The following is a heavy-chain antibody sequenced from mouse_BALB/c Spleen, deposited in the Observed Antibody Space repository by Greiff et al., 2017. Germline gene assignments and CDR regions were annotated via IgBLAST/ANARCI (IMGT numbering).Heavy chain of an antibody. Sequence: EVKLVESGGGLVKPGGSLKLSCAASGFTFSSYAMPWVRQSPEKRLEWVAEISSGGSYTYYPDTVTGRFTISRDNAKNTLYLEMSSLRSEDTAMYYCARDRENYGAMDYWGQGTSVTVSS. D-gene: IGHD1-1*02. V-gene: IGHV5-9-4*01. CDR3: ARDRENYGAMDY. CDR2: ISSGGSYT. CDR1: GFTFSSYA. J-gene: IGHJ4*01.